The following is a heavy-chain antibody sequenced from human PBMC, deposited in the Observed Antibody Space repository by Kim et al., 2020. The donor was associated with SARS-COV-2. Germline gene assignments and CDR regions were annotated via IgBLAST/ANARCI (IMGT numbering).Heavy chain of an antibody. Sequence: ASVKVSCKASGYTFTSYAMHWVRQAPGQRLEWMGWINAGNGNTKYSQKFQGRVTITRDTSASTAYMELSSLRSEDTAVYYCARAYYYGSGSYYIFDYYYMDVWGKGTTVTVSS. J-gene: IGHJ6*03. CDR1: GYTFTSYA. CDR2: INAGNGNT. CDR3: ARAYYYGSGSYYIFDYYYMDV. V-gene: IGHV1-3*01. D-gene: IGHD3-10*01.